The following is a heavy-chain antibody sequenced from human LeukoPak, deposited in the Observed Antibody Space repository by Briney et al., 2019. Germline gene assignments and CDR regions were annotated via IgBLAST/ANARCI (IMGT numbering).Heavy chain of an antibody. Sequence: GGSLRLSCAASGFTFDDYGVCWVRQAPGKGLEWVSGINWNGGSTGYADSVKGRFTISRDNAKNSLYLQMSSLRAEDTAVYYCAKEIYGDSTGARFQHWGQGTLLTVSS. CDR2: INWNGGST. CDR3: AKEIYGDSTGARFQH. CDR1: GFTFDDYG. D-gene: IGHD4-17*01. V-gene: IGHV3-20*04. J-gene: IGHJ1*01.